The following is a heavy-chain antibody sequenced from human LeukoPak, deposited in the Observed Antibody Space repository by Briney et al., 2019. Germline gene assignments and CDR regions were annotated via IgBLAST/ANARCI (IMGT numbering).Heavy chain of an antibody. CDR3: AKWGDYDVLTGYYVSDY. CDR2: TGGGSGI. Sequence: GTSLRLSCAAAGFAFSNYAMSWVRQAPGKGLEWVSATGGGSGIYYADSMKSRFTISRDNSKNTLYLQINSLRAEDTAVYYCAKWGDYDVLTGYYVSDYWGQGTLDTVSS. V-gene: IGHV3-23*01. CDR1: GFAFSNYA. D-gene: IGHD3-9*01. J-gene: IGHJ4*02.